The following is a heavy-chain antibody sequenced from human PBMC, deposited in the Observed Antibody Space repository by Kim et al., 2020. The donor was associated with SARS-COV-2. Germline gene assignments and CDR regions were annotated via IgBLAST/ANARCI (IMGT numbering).Heavy chain of an antibody. V-gene: IGHV3-48*03. CDR3: ARGPNYSPFDY. J-gene: IGHJ4*02. D-gene: IGHD4-4*01. Sequence: YTPDSGRGRFTISRANDKDSLYLQMNSLRAEDTAVYYCARGPNYSPFDYWGQGTLVTVSS.